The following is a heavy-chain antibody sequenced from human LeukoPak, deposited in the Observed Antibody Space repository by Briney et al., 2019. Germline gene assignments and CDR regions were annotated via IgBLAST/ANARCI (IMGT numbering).Heavy chain of an antibody. CDR2: IIPIFGTA. J-gene: IGHJ4*02. D-gene: IGHD5-12*01. CDR3: ARTDPGGSSFDY. Sequence: SVKVSCKASGGTFSSYAISWVRQAPGQGLEWMGRIIPIFGTANYAQKFQGRVTITTDESTSTAYMELSSMTSDDTAVYYCARTDPGGSSFDYWGQGTLVTVSS. V-gene: IGHV1-69*05. CDR1: GGTFSSYA.